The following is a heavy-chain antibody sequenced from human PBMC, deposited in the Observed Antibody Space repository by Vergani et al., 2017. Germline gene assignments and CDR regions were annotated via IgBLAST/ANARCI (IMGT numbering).Heavy chain of an antibody. J-gene: IGHJ4*02. Sequence: EVQLLESGGGLVQPGGSLRLSCVASGFTFSPYVMTWVRQAPGQGLEWVSSISGSGGATYYADSVKGRFTISRDNSKNTLYLHINNLRAEDTAIYYCAKEVADPPYYFDYWGQGTLVTVSS. CDR3: AKEVADPPYYFDY. CDR1: GFTFSPYV. V-gene: IGHV3-23*01. CDR2: ISGSGGAT. D-gene: IGHD6-19*01.